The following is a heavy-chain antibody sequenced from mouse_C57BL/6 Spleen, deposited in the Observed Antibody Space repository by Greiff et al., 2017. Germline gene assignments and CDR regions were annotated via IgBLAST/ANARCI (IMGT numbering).Heavy chain of an antibody. CDR2: ISNGGGST. CDR3: ARQDPYYYGSRNYAMDY. V-gene: IGHV5-12*01. Sequence: EVKLVESGGGLVQPGGSLKLSCAASGFTFSDYYMYWVRQTPEKRLEWVAYISNGGGSTYYPDTVKGRFTISRDNAKNTLYLQMSRLKSEDTAMYYCARQDPYYYGSRNYAMDYWGQGTSVTVSS. J-gene: IGHJ4*01. D-gene: IGHD1-1*01. CDR1: GFTFSDYY.